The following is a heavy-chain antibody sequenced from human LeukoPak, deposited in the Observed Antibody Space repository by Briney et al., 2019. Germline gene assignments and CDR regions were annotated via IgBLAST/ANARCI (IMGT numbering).Heavy chain of an antibody. J-gene: IGHJ4*02. V-gene: IGHV4-61*02. CDR2: IYTTGST. CDR1: GGSISSGDYY. CDR3: AAHSNYVDY. D-gene: IGHD4-11*01. Sequence: PSETLSLTCTVSGGSISSGDYYWRWIRQPAGKGLEWIGRIYTTGSTNYNPSLKSRVTISVDTSKNQFSLKLSSVTAADTAVYYCAAHSNYVDYWGQGTPVTVSS.